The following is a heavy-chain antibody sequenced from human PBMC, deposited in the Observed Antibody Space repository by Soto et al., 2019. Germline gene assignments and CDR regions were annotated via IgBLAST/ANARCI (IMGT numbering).Heavy chain of an antibody. CDR3: ARDKSNYYYGMYV. CDR1: GGSISSYY. Sequence: SENLSLTCTVSGGSISSYYWSWIRQPPGKGLEWIGYIYYSGITNYNPSLKSRVTISVDTSKNQFSLKLSSVTAADTAVYYGARDKSNYYYGMYVWGQGTTVTVSS. CDR2: IYYSGIT. J-gene: IGHJ6*02. V-gene: IGHV4-59*01.